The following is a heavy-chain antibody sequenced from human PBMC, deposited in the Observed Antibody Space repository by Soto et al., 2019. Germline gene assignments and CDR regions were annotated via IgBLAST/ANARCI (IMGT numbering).Heavy chain of an antibody. CDR3: AREDYYDTGYYVV. Sequence: SETLSLTCTVSGRSMSCYYWSWIRQPAGERLEWIGRIYTSGTTDFNPSLKGRVTMSVDTSKNQFSLKLTSVTAADTALYYCAREDYYDTGYYVVWGQGTQVTVSS. V-gene: IGHV4-4*07. J-gene: IGHJ4*02. CDR2: IYTSGTT. CDR1: GRSMSCYY. D-gene: IGHD3-9*01.